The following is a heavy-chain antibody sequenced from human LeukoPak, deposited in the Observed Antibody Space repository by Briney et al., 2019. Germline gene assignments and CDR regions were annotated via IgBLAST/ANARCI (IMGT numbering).Heavy chain of an antibody. CDR2: IYHSGST. CDR3: ARHSGARDIVVVPAAWWFDP. D-gene: IGHD2-2*01. Sequence: KPSETLSLTCAVSGYSISSGYYWGWIRQPPGKGLEWIGSIYHSGSTYYNPSLKSRVTISVDTSKNQFSLKLSSVTAADTAVYYCARHSGARDIVVVPAAWWFDPWGQGTLVTVSS. J-gene: IGHJ5*02. CDR1: GYSISSGYY. V-gene: IGHV4-38-2*01.